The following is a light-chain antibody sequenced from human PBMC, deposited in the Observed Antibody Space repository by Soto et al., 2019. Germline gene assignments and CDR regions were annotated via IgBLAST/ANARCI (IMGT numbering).Light chain of an antibody. CDR3: CSYAGSYTYV. CDR1: SSDVGGYNY. J-gene: IGLJ1*01. Sequence: QSVLTQPRSVSGSPGQSVTISCTGNSSDVGGYNYVSWYQQHPGKAPKLMIYDVSKRPSGVPDRFSGSKSGHTASLTISGLQAEDEADYYCCSYAGSYTYVFRTGTKATVL. CDR2: DVS. V-gene: IGLV2-11*01.